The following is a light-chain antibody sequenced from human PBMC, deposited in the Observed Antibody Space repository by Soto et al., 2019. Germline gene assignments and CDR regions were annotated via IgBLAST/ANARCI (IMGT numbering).Light chain of an antibody. V-gene: IGKV3-11*01. CDR2: DVS. Sequence: EVVLTQSPATLSLSPGERATLSCRASQSISHYLAWYQQKPGQAPRLLIYDVSNRATDIPARFSGSGSGTDFTLTISSLEPEDFAVYYCQQRGNWPPYTFGQGTKLELK. J-gene: IGKJ2*01. CDR1: QSISHY. CDR3: QQRGNWPPYT.